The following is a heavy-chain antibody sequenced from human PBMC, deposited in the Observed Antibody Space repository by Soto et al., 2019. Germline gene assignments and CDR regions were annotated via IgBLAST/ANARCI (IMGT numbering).Heavy chain of an antibody. CDR1: GGSFSGYY. CDR2: INHSGST. Sequence: PSETLSLTCAVYGGSFSGYYWSWIRQPPGKGLEWIGEINHSGSTNYNPSLRSRVTISVDTSKNQFSLKLSSVTAADTAVYYCARGEKAGYSSSWYRRGYYYYYGMDVWGQGTTVTVSS. CDR3: ARGEKAGYSSSWYRRGYYYYYGMDV. J-gene: IGHJ6*02. D-gene: IGHD6-13*01. V-gene: IGHV4-34*01.